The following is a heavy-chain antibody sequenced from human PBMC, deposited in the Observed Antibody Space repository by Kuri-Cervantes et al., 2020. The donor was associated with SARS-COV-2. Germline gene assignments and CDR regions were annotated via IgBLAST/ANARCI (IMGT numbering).Heavy chain of an antibody. CDR3: ARDRQQLVRRTFFDY. J-gene: IGHJ4*02. CDR1: GFTFSSYG. CDR2: IWYDGSNK. D-gene: IGHD6-13*01. Sequence: GGSLRLSCAASGFTFSSYGMHWVRQAPGKGLEWVAVIWYDGSNKYYADSVKGRFTISRDNSKNTLYLQMNSLRAEDTAVYYCARDRQQLVRRTFFDYWGQGTLVTVAS. V-gene: IGHV3-33*08.